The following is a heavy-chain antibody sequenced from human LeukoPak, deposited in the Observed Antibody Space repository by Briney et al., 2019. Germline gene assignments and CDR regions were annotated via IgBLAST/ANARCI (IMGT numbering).Heavy chain of an antibody. D-gene: IGHD1-26*01. CDR1: GGTFSSYA. CDR2: IIPIFGTA. J-gene: IGHJ4*02. CDR3: ARKSVRYSGSYPSYYFDY. V-gene: IGHV1-69*13. Sequence: AASVKVSCKASGGTFSSYAISWVRQAPGQGLEWMGGIIPIFGTANYAQKFQGRVTITADESTSTAYMELSSLRSEDTAVYYCARKSVRYSGSYPSYYFDYWGQGTLVTVSS.